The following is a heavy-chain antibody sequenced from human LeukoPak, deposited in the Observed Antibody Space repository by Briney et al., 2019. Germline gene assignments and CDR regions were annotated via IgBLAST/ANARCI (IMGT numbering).Heavy chain of an antibody. V-gene: IGHV1-69*05. J-gene: IGHJ6*03. CDR1: GGTFSSYA. D-gene: IGHD1-1*01. CDR2: IILIFGTA. CDR3: ARDQVRYYYMDV. Sequence: SVKVSCKASGGTFSSYAISWVRQAPGQGLEWMGGIILIFGTANYAQKFQGRVTITTDESTSTAYMELSSLRSEDTAVYYCARDQVRYYYMDVWGKGTTVTVSS.